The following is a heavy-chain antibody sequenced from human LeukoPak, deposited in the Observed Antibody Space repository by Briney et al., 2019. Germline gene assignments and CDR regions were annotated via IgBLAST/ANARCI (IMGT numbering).Heavy chain of an antibody. V-gene: IGHV4-34*01. CDR3: ARTPGDYYNWFDP. CDR2: INHSGST. D-gene: IGHD4-17*01. CDR1: GGSFSGYY. Sequence: PSETLSLTCAVYGGSFSGYYWSWTRQPPGKGLEWIGEINHSGSTNYNPSLTSRVTISVDTSKNQFSLKLSSVTAADTAVYYCARTPGDYYNWFDPWGQGALVTVSS. J-gene: IGHJ5*02.